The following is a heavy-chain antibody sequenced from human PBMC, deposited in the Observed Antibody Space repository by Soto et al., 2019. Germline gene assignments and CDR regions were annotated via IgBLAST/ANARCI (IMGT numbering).Heavy chain of an antibody. Sequence: AASVKVSCKASGGTFSSYAISWVRQAPGQGLEWMGGIIPIFGTANYAQKFQGRVTITADESTSTAYMELSSLRSEDTAVYYCAISSYDFWSGYYSLDSWFDPWGQGTLVTVSS. CDR3: AISSYDFWSGYYSLDSWFDP. V-gene: IGHV1-69*13. CDR2: IIPIFGTA. CDR1: GGTFSSYA. D-gene: IGHD3-3*01. J-gene: IGHJ5*02.